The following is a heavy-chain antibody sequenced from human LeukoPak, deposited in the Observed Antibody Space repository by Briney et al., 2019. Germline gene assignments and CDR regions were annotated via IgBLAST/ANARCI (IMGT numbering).Heavy chain of an antibody. D-gene: IGHD3-9*01. Sequence: SQTLSLTCTVSGGSISSGGYYWSWIRQHPGKGLEWIGYIYYSGSTYYNPSLKSRVTISVDTSKNQFSLKLSSVTAAATAVYYCARDRDDILTGYYRHDAFDIWGQGTMVTVSS. CDR2: IYYSGST. CDR1: GGSISSGGYY. V-gene: IGHV4-31*03. J-gene: IGHJ3*02. CDR3: ARDRDDILTGYYRHDAFDI.